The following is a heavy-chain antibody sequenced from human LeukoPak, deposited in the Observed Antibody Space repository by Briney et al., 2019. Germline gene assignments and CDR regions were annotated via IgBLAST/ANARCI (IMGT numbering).Heavy chain of an antibody. CDR3: AKGPRYCSSTSCRMNWYFDL. Sequence: PGGSLRLSCAASGFTFSSYAMSWVRQAPGKGLEWVSAISGSGGSTYYADSVKGRFTISRDNSKNALYLQMNSLRAEDTAVYYCAKGPRYCSSTSCRMNWYFDLWGRGTLVTVSS. D-gene: IGHD2-2*01. J-gene: IGHJ2*01. CDR1: GFTFSSYA. V-gene: IGHV3-23*01. CDR2: ISGSGGST.